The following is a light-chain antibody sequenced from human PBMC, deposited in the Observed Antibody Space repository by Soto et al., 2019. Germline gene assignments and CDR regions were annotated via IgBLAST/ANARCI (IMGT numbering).Light chain of an antibody. V-gene: IGLV2-14*01. CDR3: SSYTSSNTVV. CDR1: SSDVGGYNY. J-gene: IGLJ2*01. CDR2: EVS. Sequence: QSALTQPASVSGSPGQSITISCTGTSSDVGGYNYVSWYQQHPGKVPKLMIYEVSYRPSGVSNRFSGSKSGNTASLTISGLQAEDEADYYCSSYTSSNTVVFGGGTKLTVL.